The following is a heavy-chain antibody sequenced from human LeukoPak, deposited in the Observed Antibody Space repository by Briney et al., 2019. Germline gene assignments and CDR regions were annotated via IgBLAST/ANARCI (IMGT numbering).Heavy chain of an antibody. D-gene: IGHD4-17*01. CDR2: INPNSGGT. V-gene: IGHV1-2*02. Sequence: ASVKVSCKASGYTFTGYYMHWVRQAPGQGLEWMGWINPNSGGTNYAQKFQGRVTTTRDTSISTAYMELSRLRSDDTAVYYCARELSMTTVTRDYWGQGTLVTVSS. CDR1: GYTFTGYY. CDR3: ARELSMTTVTRDY. J-gene: IGHJ4*02.